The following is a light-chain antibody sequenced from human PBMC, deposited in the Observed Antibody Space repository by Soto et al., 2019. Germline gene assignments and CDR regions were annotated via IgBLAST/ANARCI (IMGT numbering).Light chain of an antibody. CDR2: AAS. CDR1: QGISSY. Sequence: AIRMTQSPSSLSASTGDRVTITCRASQGISSYLAWYQQKPGKAPKLLIYAASTLQSGVPSRFSGSGSGTHFPLTISCRQSEDFATYYCQQYYSYPWTFGQGTKVEIK. CDR3: QQYYSYPWT. V-gene: IGKV1-8*01. J-gene: IGKJ1*01.